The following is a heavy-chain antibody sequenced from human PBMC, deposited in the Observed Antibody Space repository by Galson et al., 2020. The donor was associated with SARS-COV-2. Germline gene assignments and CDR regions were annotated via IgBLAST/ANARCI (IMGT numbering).Heavy chain of an antibody. CDR2: IKQDGSEK. Sequence: TGGSLRLSCAASGFTFSSYWMSWVRQAPGKGLEWVANIKQDGSEKYYVDSVKGRFTISRDNAKNSLYLQMNSLRAEDTAVYYCARDPPYYYDSSGPNFYFDYWGQGTLVTVSS. V-gene: IGHV3-7*01. CDR3: ARDPPYYYDSSGPNFYFDY. J-gene: IGHJ4*02. D-gene: IGHD3-22*01. CDR1: GFTFSSYW.